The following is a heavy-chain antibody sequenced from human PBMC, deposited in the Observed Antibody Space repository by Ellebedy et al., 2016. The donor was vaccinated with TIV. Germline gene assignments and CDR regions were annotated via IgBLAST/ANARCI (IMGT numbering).Heavy chain of an antibody. CDR2: IIPIFGTA. D-gene: IGHD5-12*01. Sequence: SVKVSXKASGGTFSSYAISWVRQAPGQGLEWMGGIIPIFGTANYAQKFQGRVTITADKSTSTAYMGLSSLRSEDTAVYYCARDRDSGYESALDYWGQGTLVTVSS. CDR1: GGTFSSYA. J-gene: IGHJ4*02. CDR3: ARDRDSGYESALDY. V-gene: IGHV1-69*06.